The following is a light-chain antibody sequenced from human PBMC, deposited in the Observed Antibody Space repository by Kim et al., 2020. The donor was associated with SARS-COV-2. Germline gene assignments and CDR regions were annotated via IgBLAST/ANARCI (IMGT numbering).Light chain of an antibody. CDR1: KLGDKY. J-gene: IGLJ2*01. V-gene: IGLV3-1*01. CDR3: QAWDSSTVV. Sequence: VSPGQTASITCSGDKLGDKYACWYQQKPGQSPVLVIYQNNKRPSGIPERFSGSNSGNTATLTISGTQGVDEADYYCQAWDSSTVVFGGGTRLTVL. CDR2: QNN.